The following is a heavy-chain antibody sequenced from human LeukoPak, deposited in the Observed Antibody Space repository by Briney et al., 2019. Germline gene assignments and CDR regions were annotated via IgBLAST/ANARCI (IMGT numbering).Heavy chain of an antibody. Sequence: GGSLTLSCAASGFTFNIYAMSWVRLAPGKGLQWVASMCGSAGCTYYADSVKGRFTISRDNSKNTLYLQMNSLRAEDTAIYYCARDRPNYHESNGHYYNRDGDHWGQGTLVTVSS. J-gene: IGHJ5*02. D-gene: IGHD3-22*01. CDR3: ARDRPNYHESNGHYYNRDGDH. CDR2: MCGSAGCT. CDR1: GFTFNIYA. V-gene: IGHV3-23*01.